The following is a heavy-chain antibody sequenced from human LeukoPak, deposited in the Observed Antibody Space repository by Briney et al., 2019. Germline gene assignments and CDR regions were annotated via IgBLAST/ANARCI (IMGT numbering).Heavy chain of an antibody. CDR2: IYYTGRT. CDR1: GFTFSSCA. D-gene: IGHD3-22*01. Sequence: PGGSLRLSCAASGFTFSSCAMSWVRQPPGKGLEWVGSIYYTGRTYYNQSLKSRVTISVQPSTGQFSLRLTSVTAADTAVYYCARWRGRSTLRGVVTDDAFDIWGQGTMVTVTS. V-gene: IGHV4-39*01. J-gene: IGHJ3*02. CDR3: ARWRGRSTLRGVVTDDAFDI.